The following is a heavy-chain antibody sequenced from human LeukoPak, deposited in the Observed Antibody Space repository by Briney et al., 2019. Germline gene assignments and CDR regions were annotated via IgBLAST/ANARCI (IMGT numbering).Heavy chain of an antibody. CDR2: IYYSGST. Sequence: SETLSLTXTVSGGSISSGDYYWSWIRQPPGKGLEWIGYIYYSGSTYYNPSLKSRVTISVDTSKNQFSLKLSSVTAADTAVYYCATTYYDFWSGYEGDYWGQGTLVTVSS. V-gene: IGHV4-30-4*08. CDR1: GGSISSGDYY. CDR3: ATTYYDFWSGYEGDY. D-gene: IGHD3-3*01. J-gene: IGHJ4*02.